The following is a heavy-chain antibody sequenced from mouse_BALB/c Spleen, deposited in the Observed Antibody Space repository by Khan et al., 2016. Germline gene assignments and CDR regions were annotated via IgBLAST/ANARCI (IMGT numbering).Heavy chain of an antibody. CDR1: GDSITSGY. CDR2: INYSGST. Sequence: VQLQQSGPSLVKPSQTLSLTCSVTGDSITSGYWNWIRKFPGNKLEYMGYINYSGSTYYNPSLKSRISITRDTSQKQYYLPLNSVTYEDTATYYCVSYLLNYFDYGSQGTTLTVSS. V-gene: IGHV3-8*02. D-gene: IGHD2-1*01. CDR3: VSYLLNYFDY. J-gene: IGHJ2*01.